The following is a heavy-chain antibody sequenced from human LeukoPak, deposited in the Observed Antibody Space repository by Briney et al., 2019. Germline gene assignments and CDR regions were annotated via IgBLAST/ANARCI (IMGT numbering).Heavy chain of an antibody. CDR3: TRVASILGVLK. Sequence: SETLSLTCTVFGDSINNTSYYWGWIRQPPGKGLEWIGNIFYRGSTYYNPSLKSRVTISVDTSNNQFSLKLKSLTATDTAIYYCTRVASILGVLKWGQGTLVTVSS. CDR1: GDSINNTSYY. J-gene: IGHJ4*02. D-gene: IGHD3-3*01. CDR2: IFYRGST. V-gene: IGHV4-39*01.